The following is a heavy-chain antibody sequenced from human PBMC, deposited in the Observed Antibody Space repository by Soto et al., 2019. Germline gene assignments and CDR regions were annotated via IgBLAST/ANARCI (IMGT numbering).Heavy chain of an antibody. CDR1: GFTFSSYS. J-gene: IGHJ4*02. CDR3: ARDPDGSGWYVYFDY. CDR2: ISSSSSTI. V-gene: IGHV3-48*01. D-gene: IGHD6-19*01. Sequence: EVQLVESGGGLVQPGGTLRLSCAASGFTFSSYSMNWVRQAPGKGLEWVSYISSSSSTIYYADSVKGRFTISRDNAKNSLYLQMNSLRAEDTAVYYCARDPDGSGWYVYFDYWGQGTLVVFSS.